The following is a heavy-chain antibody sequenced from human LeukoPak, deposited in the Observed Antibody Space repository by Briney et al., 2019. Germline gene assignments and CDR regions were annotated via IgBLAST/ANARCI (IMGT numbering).Heavy chain of an antibody. V-gene: IGHV3-30*04. CDR1: GFNFSNYA. CDR2: ISYEGNNK. CDR3: ARVTIFGVVIGDDYYYMDV. J-gene: IGHJ6*03. D-gene: IGHD3-3*01. Sequence: GGSLRLSCAASGFNFSNYAMHWVRQAPGKGLEWVAVISYEGNNKYYADSVKGRFTVSRDNAKNSLYLQMNSLRAEDTAVYYCARVTIFGVVIGDDYYYMDVWGKGTTVTVSS.